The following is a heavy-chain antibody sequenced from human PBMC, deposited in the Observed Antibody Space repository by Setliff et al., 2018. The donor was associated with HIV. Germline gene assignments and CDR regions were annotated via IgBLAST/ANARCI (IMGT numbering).Heavy chain of an antibody. J-gene: IGHJ4*02. CDR3: ARSGYGDYDVEAPWDY. CDR1: GGTFGSYA. Sequence: SVKVSCKASGGTFGSYAVSWVRQAPGQGLEWMGGIIPMFGTAKYAQKFQARATLTTDESTSTAYMEVSGLKSDDTAVYYCARSGYGDYDVEAPWDYWGQGTLVTVSS. D-gene: IGHD4-17*01. CDR2: IIPMFGTA. V-gene: IGHV1-69*05.